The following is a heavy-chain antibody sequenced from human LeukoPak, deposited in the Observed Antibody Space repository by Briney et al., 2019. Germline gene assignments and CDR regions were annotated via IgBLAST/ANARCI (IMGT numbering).Heavy chain of an antibody. CDR3: ARDQGTWWFDP. J-gene: IGHJ5*02. Sequence: SETLSLTCTVSGGSISGYYWSWTRQPPGRALEWIGYVSYSGSTNYNPSLKSRVTISVDTSKTQFSLTLTSVTAADTAVYYCARDQGTWWFDPWGQGTLVTVSS. D-gene: IGHD3-10*01. CDR1: GGSISGYY. V-gene: IGHV4-59*01. CDR2: VSYSGST.